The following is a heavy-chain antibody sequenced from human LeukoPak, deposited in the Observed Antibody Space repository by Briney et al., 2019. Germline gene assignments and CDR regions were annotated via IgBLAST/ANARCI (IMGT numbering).Heavy chain of an antibody. CDR1: GFPFNLFP. Sequence: GTSLKLSCSASGFPFNLFPMYWVRQAPGKGLECLAVISRDGSDKQYADSVKGRFNISRDNSKDTLYLQLNRLRPEDTAMYHCAREVPGSLVVTGEYHYNGIDVWGQGTTVTVSS. CDR3: AREVPGSLVVTGEYHYNGIDV. V-gene: IGHV3-30*03. J-gene: IGHJ6*02. CDR2: ISRDGSDK. D-gene: IGHD4-17*01.